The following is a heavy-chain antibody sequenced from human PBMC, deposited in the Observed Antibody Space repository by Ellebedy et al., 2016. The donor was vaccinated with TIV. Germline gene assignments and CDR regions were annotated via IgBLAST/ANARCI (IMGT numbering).Heavy chain of an antibody. CDR1: GSSITSSY. CDR2: VSYSGNS. V-gene: IGHV4-59*08. Sequence: MPAGSLRLSCTVSGSSITSSYWSWIRQCPGKGLEWIGDVSYSGNSNYHPSLKSRVHTSFDTSKSQLSLNLSSVTAADTATYFCARHNCRTTSFTLAICSRASGDVFDVWGQGKTVTVSS. J-gene: IGHJ3*01. CDR3: ARHNCRTTSFTLAICSRASGDVFDV. D-gene: IGHD3-10*02.